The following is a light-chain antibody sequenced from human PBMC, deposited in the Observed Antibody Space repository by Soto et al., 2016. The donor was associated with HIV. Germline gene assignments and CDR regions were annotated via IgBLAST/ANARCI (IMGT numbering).Light chain of an antibody. CDR1: NIGSQS. CDR3: QVWDRSNDHVV. CDR2: NDN. Sequence: SYELTQPPSLSVAPGKTAKITCRGDNIGSQSVRWYQQRPGQAPVLVVNNDNDRPSGIPQRFSGSNSGNTATLTISRVEAGDEADYYCQVWDRSNDHVVFGGGTQLTVL. J-gene: IGLJ2*01. V-gene: IGLV3-21*03.